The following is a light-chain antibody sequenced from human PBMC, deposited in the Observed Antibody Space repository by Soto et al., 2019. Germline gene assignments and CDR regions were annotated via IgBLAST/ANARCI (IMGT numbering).Light chain of an antibody. V-gene: IGKV3-20*01. CDR2: GAS. CDR3: QQYNSSSLT. J-gene: IGKJ5*01. Sequence: TKCRIDLTQSPGERATLTCRASPSVSSSCLAWFQQKPGQAPRLLIYGASSRATGFPDRFSGSGSGTDFTLTISRLQPDDFATYYCQQYNSSSLTFGQGTRLE. CDR1: PSVSSSC.